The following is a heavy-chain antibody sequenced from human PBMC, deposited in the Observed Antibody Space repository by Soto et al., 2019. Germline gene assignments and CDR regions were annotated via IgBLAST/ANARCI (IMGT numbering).Heavy chain of an antibody. J-gene: IGHJ6*02. Sequence: GASVKVSCKTSGGTFSSYAISWVRQAPGQGLEWMGGIVPLFRTTNYAQKFQGRVTITADTSTYTVDMELSGLRSGDTAVYYCARGGYSSTWSNLLDRSGLDVWGQGTTVTVSS. CDR3: ARGGYSSTWSNLLDRSGLDV. CDR2: IVPLFRTT. D-gene: IGHD6-13*01. CDR1: GGTFSSYA. V-gene: IGHV1-69*06.